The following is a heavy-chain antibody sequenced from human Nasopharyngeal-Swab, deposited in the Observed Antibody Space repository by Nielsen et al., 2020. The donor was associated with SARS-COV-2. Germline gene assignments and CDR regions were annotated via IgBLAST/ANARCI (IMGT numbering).Heavy chain of an antibody. V-gene: IGHV3-7*05. Sequence: GGSLRLSCAASGFTFSSYWMSWVRQAPGKGLEWVANIKQDGSEKYYVDSVKGRFTISRDNAKNSLYLQMNSLRAEDTAVYYCARGGYCSSTSCYFGIQNRVDYWGQGTLVTSPQ. CDR3: ARGGYCSSTSCYFGIQNRVDY. J-gene: IGHJ4*02. CDR1: GFTFSSYW. CDR2: IKQDGSEK. D-gene: IGHD2-2*01.